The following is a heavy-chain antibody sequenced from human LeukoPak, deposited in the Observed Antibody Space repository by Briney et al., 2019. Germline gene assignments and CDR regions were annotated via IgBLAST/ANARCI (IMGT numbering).Heavy chain of an antibody. J-gene: IGHJ4*02. D-gene: IGHD3-22*01. CDR3: ARDLGPNYYDSSGYSV. V-gene: IGHV4-30-4*01. CDR1: GGSISSADYF. Sequence: SQTLSLTCTVSGGSISSADYFWSWIRQPPGKGLEWIGYIYYSGSTYYNPSLKSRVTISVDTSKNQFSLKLSSVTAADTAVYYCARDLGPNYYDSSGYSVWGQGTLVTVSS. CDR2: IYYSGST.